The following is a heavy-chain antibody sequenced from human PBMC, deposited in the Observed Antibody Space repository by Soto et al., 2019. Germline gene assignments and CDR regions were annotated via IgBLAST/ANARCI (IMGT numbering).Heavy chain of an antibody. CDR1: GYTLTNYG. Sequence: ASVKVSCKASGYTLTNYGISWVRQAPGQGLEWMGWISGYSGNTNYAQRFHGRVTLTTDTSTGTAYMELRSLRSDDTAVYYCARGSRRRYFDWLLIPNYYFDYWGQGTLVTVSS. CDR2: ISGYSGNT. V-gene: IGHV1-18*04. D-gene: IGHD3-9*01. CDR3: ARGSRRRYFDWLLIPNYYFDY. J-gene: IGHJ4*02.